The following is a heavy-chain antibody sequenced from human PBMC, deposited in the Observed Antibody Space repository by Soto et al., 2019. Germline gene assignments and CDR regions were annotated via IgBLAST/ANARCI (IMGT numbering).Heavy chain of an antibody. CDR2: ISSSGRTI. Sequence: GGSLRLSCEAFGFTFSTYTMNWVRQAPGKGLEWVSYISSSGRTISYADPVKGRFSISRDNSKNTLYLQMNSLRAEDTAVYYCAKDPIRYFDWLPPYFDYWGQGTLVTVSS. CDR3: AKDPIRYFDWLPPYFDY. V-gene: IGHV3-48*01. CDR1: GFTFSTYT. D-gene: IGHD3-9*01. J-gene: IGHJ4*02.